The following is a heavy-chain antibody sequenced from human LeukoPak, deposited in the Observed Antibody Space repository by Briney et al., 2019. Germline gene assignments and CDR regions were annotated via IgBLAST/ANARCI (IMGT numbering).Heavy chain of an antibody. CDR3: ARDKMVGATRFDY. V-gene: IGHV3-7*01. D-gene: IGHD1-26*01. Sequence: GGSLRLSWAASGFTFSTYWMSWVRQAPGKGLEWVANIKQDGSEKYYVDSVKGLFTISRDNAKNSLYLQMNSLRAEDTAVYYCARDKMVGATRFDYWGQGTLVTVSS. CDR1: GFTFSTYW. CDR2: IKQDGSEK. J-gene: IGHJ4*02.